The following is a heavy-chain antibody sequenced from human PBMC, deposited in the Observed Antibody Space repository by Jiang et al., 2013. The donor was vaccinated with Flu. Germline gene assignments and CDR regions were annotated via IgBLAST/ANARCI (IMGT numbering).Heavy chain of an antibody. CDR1: GFTFNSYG. J-gene: IGHJ4*02. CDR3: AKDLRLYGDYLLGYFDY. D-gene: IGHD4-17*01. V-gene: IGHV3-33*06. CDR2: IWYDGSNE. Sequence: VQLLESGGGVVQPGRSLRLSCAASGFTFNSYGMHWVRQAPGRGLEWVAVIWYDGSNEHYADSVKGRFTISRDNSKNTLYLQMKSLRTEDTAVYYCAKDLRLYGDYLLGYFDYWGQGTLVTVSS.